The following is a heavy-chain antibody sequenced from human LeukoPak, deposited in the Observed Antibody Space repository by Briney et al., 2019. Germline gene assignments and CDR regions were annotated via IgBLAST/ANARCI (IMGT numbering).Heavy chain of an antibody. CDR3: ARDNWSSSNYYYYYYMDV. V-gene: IGHV3-30*04. J-gene: IGHJ6*03. D-gene: IGHD1-20*01. CDR2: ISYDGSNK. Sequence: GGSLRLSCAASGFTFSSYAMHWVRQAPGKGLEWVAVISYDGSNKYYADSVKGRFTISRDNSKNTLYPQMNSLRAEDTAVYYCARDNWSSSNYYYYYYMDVWGKGTTVTVSS. CDR1: GFTFSSYA.